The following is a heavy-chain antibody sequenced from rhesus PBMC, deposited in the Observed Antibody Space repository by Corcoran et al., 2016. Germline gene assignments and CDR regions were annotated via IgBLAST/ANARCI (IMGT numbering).Heavy chain of an antibody. J-gene: IGHJ5-1*01. CDR2: IYGNEAST. V-gene: IGHV4-73*01. CDR3: ARAANSGYSLGGFDV. D-gene: IGHD5-24*01. Sequence: QVQLQQWGEGLVKPSETLSLTCAVYGGSISGYYYWSWIRQPPGKGLEWIGYIYGNEASTHYNPSPKNRVTISKGTSKNQFALKLSAGTAADAAVYYCARAANSGYSLGGFDVWGPGVLVTVSS. CDR1: GGSISGYYY.